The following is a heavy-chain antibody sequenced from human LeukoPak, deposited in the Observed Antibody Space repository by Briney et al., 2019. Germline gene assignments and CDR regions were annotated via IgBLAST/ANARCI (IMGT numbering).Heavy chain of an antibody. CDR1: GFTFGDYA. CDR2: IRSKAYGGTT. V-gene: IGHV3-49*03. J-gene: IGHJ4*02. Sequence: GGSLRLSCTASGFTFGDYAMSWFRQAPGKGLEWVGFIRSKAYGGTTEYAASVKGRFTISRDDSKSIAYLQMNSLKTEDTAVYYCTSPRREEQLERRPGGGIFDYWGQGTLVTVSS. D-gene: IGHD1-1*01. CDR3: TSPRREEQLERRPGGGIFDY.